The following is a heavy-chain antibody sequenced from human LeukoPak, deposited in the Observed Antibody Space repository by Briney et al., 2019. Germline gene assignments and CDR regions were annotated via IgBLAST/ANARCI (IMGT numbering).Heavy chain of an antibody. J-gene: IGHJ6*03. CDR2: ISAYNGNT. D-gene: IGHD2-15*01. CDR1: GYTFTSYG. CDR3: ARGGSAIHYYYYMDV. V-gene: IGHV1-18*01. Sequence: ASVTVSCKASGYTFTSYGISWVRQAPGRGLEWMGWISAYNGNTNYARKLQGRVTMTTDTSTSTAYMELRSLRSDDTAVYYCARGGSAIHYYYYMDVWGKGTTVTVSS.